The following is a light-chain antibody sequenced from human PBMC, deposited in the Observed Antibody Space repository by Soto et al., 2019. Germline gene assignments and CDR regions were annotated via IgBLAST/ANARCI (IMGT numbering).Light chain of an antibody. CDR2: KAS. Sequence: DIQMTQSPSTLSGSVGDRVTITCRASQTISSWLAWYQQKPGKATKLLIYKASTLKSGVPSRFSGSGSGTEFTLTISSLQPDEFATYYCQHYNSYSEAVGQGTKVAIK. V-gene: IGKV1-5*03. CDR1: QTISSW. CDR3: QHYNSYSEA. J-gene: IGKJ1*01.